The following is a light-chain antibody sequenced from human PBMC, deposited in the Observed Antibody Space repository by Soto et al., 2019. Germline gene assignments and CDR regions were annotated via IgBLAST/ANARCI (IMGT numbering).Light chain of an antibody. CDR1: QSVSSN. J-gene: IGKJ1*01. CDR3: QLYGSSPAT. Sequence: EIVMRQSPATLSVSRGGRATLSGSAGQSVSSNLAWYQQKPGQAPRLLIYGASTRATGIPARFSGSGSGTEITLTISSRLSEDFAVYYWQLYGSSPATVGEGTKVDIK. V-gene: IGKV3D-15*02. CDR2: GAS.